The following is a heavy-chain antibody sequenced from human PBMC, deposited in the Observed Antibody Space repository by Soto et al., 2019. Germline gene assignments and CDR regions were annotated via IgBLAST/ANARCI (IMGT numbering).Heavy chain of an antibody. J-gene: IGHJ5*02. CDR2: IIPIFGTA. CDR1: GGTFSSYA. Sequence: QVQLVQSGADVKKPGSSVTVSCKASGGTFSSYAISWVRQAPGQGLEWMGGIIPIFGTANYAQKFQGRVTITVDESTSTAYMELSSLRSEDTAVYFCARGHYFTTGWFDPWGQGTLVTVSS. D-gene: IGHD4-17*01. CDR3: ARGHYFTTGWFDP. V-gene: IGHV1-69*12.